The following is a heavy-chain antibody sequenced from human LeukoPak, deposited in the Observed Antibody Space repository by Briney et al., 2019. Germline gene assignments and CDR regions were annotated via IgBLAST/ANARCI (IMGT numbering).Heavy chain of an antibody. CDR3: ARESTAFGATHYIVYYFDY. CDR2: IYTSGGT. V-gene: IGHV4-4*07. D-gene: IGHD1-26*01. CDR1: GGSISSYY. Sequence: SETLSLTCTVSGGSISSYYWSWIRQPAGKGLEWIGRIYTSGGTNYNPSLKSRVTISVDTSKNQFSLKLSSVTAADTAVYYCARESTAFGATHYIVYYFDYWGQGTLVTVSS. J-gene: IGHJ4*02.